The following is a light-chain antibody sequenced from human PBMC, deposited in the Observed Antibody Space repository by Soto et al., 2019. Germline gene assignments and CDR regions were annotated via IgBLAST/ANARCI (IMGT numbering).Light chain of an antibody. CDR2: KAS. CDR1: QSISSW. CDR3: QHYNSYSLT. Sequence: DIQMTQSPSTLSASVGDRVTITCLASQSISSWLAWYQQKPGKAPKFLIYKASNLEVGVPSRFSGSGSGTEFTLTISSLQPDDFATYYCQHYNSYSLTFGGGTKVEMK. J-gene: IGKJ4*01. V-gene: IGKV1-5*03.